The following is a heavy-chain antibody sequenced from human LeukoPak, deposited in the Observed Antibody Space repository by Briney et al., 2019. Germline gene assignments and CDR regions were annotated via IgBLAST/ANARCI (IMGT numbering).Heavy chain of an antibody. CDR1: GGSISSSSYY. Sequence: PSETLSLTCTVSGGSISSSSYYWGWIRQPPGKGLEWIGSIYYSGSTYYNPSLKSRVTISVDTSKNQFSLKLSSVTAADTAVYYCARFLSLKGGDWFDPWGQGTLVTVSS. D-gene: IGHD1-26*01. J-gene: IGHJ5*02. CDR2: IYYSGST. CDR3: ARFLSLKGGDWFDP. V-gene: IGHV4-39*07.